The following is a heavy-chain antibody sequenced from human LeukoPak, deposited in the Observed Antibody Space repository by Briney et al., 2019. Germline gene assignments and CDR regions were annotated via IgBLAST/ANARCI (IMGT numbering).Heavy chain of an antibody. D-gene: IGHD4-17*01. Sequence: SETLSLTRTVSGGSISSYYWSWIRQPPGKGLEWIGYIYYSGSTNYNPSLKSRVTISVDTSKNQFSLKLSSVTAADTAVYYCARVTTVTWWFDPWGQGTLVTVSS. CDR2: IYYSGST. V-gene: IGHV4-59*01. CDR1: GGSISSYY. J-gene: IGHJ5*02. CDR3: ARVTTVTWWFDP.